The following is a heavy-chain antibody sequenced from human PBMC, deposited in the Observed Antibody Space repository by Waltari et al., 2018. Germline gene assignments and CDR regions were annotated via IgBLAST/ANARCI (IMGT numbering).Heavy chain of an antibody. J-gene: IGHJ4*02. CDR3: AKAHNKVWYYFDY. D-gene: IGHD2-21*01. V-gene: IGHV3-30*18. CDR2: IARDGSNQ. Sequence: QVQLVESGGGVVQPGRSLRLSCAASGFTFSTYGMHWVRQAPGKGLEWVAAIARDGSNQYLGDSRNGRFTISRDNVKNTLSLQMNSLRPDDTAVYYCAKAHNKVWYYFDYWGQVTRFIVSS. CDR1: GFTFSTYG.